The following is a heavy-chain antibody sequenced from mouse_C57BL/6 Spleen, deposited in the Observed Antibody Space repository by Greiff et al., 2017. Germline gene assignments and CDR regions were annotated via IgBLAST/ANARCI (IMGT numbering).Heavy chain of an antibody. Sequence: QVQLQQSGAELVKPGPSVKVSCTASGYAFTNYLIEWVKQRPGQGLEWIGVINPGSDCTNDNVKFRCKATLTTDKSSSTAYMQISSLTSEDSSVYFCARGVIEGFAYWGQGTLVTVSA. CDR2: INPGSDCT. CDR3: ARGVIEGFAY. J-gene: IGHJ3*01. V-gene: IGHV1-54*01. CDR1: GYAFTNYL.